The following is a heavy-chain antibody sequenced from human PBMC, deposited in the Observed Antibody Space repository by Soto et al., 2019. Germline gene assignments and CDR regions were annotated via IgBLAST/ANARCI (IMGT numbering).Heavy chain of an antibody. CDR3: APRRGVGASMNWFDP. V-gene: IGHV2-5*02. D-gene: IGHD1-26*01. CDR2: IYWDDDK. Sequence: QITLKESGPTLVKPTQTLTLTCTFSGFSLSTSGVGVGWIRQPPGKALEWLALIYWDDDKRYSPSLKSRLTIXXAXSXXQVVLTMTNMDPVDTATYYCAPRRGVGASMNWFDPWGQGTLVTVSS. CDR1: GFSLSTSGVG. J-gene: IGHJ5*02.